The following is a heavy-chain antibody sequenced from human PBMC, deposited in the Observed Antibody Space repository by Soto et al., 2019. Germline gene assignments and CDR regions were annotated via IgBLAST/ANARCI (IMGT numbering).Heavy chain of an antibody. D-gene: IGHD3-10*01. V-gene: IGHV4-59*08. CDR2: IYYNGNT. J-gene: IGHJ4*02. CDR3: ARHVRSGASTDFDY. Sequence: TLSLTCTVSGGSISSYYWSWIRQPPGKGLEWIGCIYYNGNTNYNPSLKSRVTISVDTSKNQFSLKLSSVTAADTAVYYCARHVRSGASTDFDYWGQGTLVTVSS. CDR1: GGSISSYY.